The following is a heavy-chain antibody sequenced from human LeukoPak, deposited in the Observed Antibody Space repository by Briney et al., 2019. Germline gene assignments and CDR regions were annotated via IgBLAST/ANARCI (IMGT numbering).Heavy chain of an antibody. V-gene: IGHV3-48*02. Sequence: PGGSLRLSCAASGFTFSRYTMNWVHQAPGKGLEWVSHISTSGSAMYYADSVKGRFTISRDNAKDSLYLQMNSLRDEDTAVYYCASSGSYGFDYWGQGTLVTVSS. D-gene: IGHD1-26*01. J-gene: IGHJ4*02. CDR2: ISTSGSAM. CDR1: GFTFSRYT. CDR3: ASSGSYGFDY.